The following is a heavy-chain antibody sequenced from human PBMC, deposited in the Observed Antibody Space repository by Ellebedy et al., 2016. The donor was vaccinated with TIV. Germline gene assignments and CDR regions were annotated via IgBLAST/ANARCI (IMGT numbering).Heavy chain of an antibody. D-gene: IGHD3-10*01. CDR1: GGSISSGTYF. Sequence: LRLSXAVSGGSISSGTYFWTWIRQPPGKGLEWIGYISQSGSTHYTPSLRGRVTISIDRSKNQFSLKLNSVTAAVTAVYFCARAGASDYSYGMDVWGQGTTVTVSS. V-gene: IGHV4-30-2*01. CDR3: ARAGASDYSYGMDV. CDR2: ISQSGST. J-gene: IGHJ6*02.